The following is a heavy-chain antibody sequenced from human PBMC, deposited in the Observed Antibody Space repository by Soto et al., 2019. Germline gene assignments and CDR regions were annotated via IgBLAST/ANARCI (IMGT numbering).Heavy chain of an antibody. J-gene: IGHJ4*02. CDR3: ASRGSGSYYDY. D-gene: IGHD1-26*01. Sequence: EVQLLESGGGLVQPGGSLRLSCAASGFTFSSYAMRWVRLAPVKGLEWVSAISGSGGSTYYADSVKGRFTISRDNSKNTLYLQMTSLRAEPTAVYYCASRGSGSYYDYWGQGTLVTVSS. CDR2: ISGSGGST. V-gene: IGHV3-23*01. CDR1: GFTFSSYA.